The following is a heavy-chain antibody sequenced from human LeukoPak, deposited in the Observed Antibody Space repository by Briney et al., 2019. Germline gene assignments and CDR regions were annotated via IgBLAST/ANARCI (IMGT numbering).Heavy chain of an antibody. D-gene: IGHD3-3*01. V-gene: IGHV4-59*01. J-gene: IGHJ4*02. CDR3: ARTYDFWSGSYFDY. Sequence: PSETLSLTCTVSGGSISSYYWSWIRQPPGKGLEWIGYIYYSGSTNYNPSPKSRVTISVDTSKNQFSLKLSSVTAADTAVYYCARTYDFWSGSYFDYWGQGTLVTVSS. CDR1: GGSISSYY. CDR2: IYYSGST.